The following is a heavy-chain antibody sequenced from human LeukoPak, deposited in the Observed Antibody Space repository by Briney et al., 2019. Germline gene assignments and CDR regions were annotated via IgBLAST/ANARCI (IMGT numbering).Heavy chain of an antibody. D-gene: IGHD3-10*01. Sequence: SETLSLTCAVYGGSFSGYYWSWIRQPPGKGLEWIGEINHSGSTNYNPSLKSRVTISVDTSKNQFSLKLSSVTAEDTAVYYCARGRPMVRGVISRYYYMDVWGKGTTVTVSS. J-gene: IGHJ6*03. CDR3: ARGRPMVRGVISRYYYMDV. CDR2: INHSGST. CDR1: GGSFSGYY. V-gene: IGHV4-34*01.